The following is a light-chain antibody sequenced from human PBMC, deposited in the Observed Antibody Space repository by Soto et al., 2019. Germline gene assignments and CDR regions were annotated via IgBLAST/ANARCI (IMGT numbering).Light chain of an antibody. CDR1: QSIGDS. J-gene: IGKJ1*01. Sequence: DIQMTQSPSTLSASVGDRVTITCRASQSIGDSLAWYQQKPGKAPYLLISDVSSLERGVPSRFSGSGSGTEFTLTISSMQPDDFDTFYCQPYNGYSRTFGQGTKVDIK. CDR3: QPYNGYSRT. V-gene: IGKV1-5*01. CDR2: DVS.